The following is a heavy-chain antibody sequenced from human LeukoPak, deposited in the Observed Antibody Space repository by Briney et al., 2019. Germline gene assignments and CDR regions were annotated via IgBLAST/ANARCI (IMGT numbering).Heavy chain of an antibody. CDR1: GGSVNTNTYY. D-gene: IGHD3-9*01. J-gene: IGHJ4*02. V-gene: IGHV4-61*01. CDR3: ARELRSFDWLIVDY. Sequence: SETPSLTCTLSGGSVNTNTYYWGWIRQPPGKGLEWIGFIYYTGSTNYNPSLKSRVTISIDTSKNQFSLKLTSVTAADTAVYYCARELRSFDWLIVDYWGQGTLVTVSS. CDR2: IYYTGST.